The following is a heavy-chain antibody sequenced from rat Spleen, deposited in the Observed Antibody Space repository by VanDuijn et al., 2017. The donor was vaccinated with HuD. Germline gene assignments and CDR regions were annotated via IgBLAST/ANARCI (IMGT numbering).Heavy chain of an antibody. CDR1: GFSITTHY. J-gene: IGHJ2*01. V-gene: IGHV3-1*01. D-gene: IGHD5-1*01. CDR2: INYSGST. Sequence: EVQLQESGPGLVKPSQSLSLTCSVTGFSITTHYWDWIRKFPGNKMEWMGYINYSGSTTYNPSLKSRISITRDSSKNQFFLQLNSVTTEDTATYYCAREGELGAWNYWGQGVMVTVSS. CDR3: AREGELGAWNY.